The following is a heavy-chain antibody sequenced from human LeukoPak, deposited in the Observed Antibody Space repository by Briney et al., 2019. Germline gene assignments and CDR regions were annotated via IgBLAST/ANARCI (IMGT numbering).Heavy chain of an antibody. J-gene: IGHJ4*02. CDR2: INPNSGGT. Sequence: ASVRVSCKASGYTFTGYYMHWVRQAPGQGLEWMGWINPNSGGTNYAQKFQGRVTMTRDTSISTAYMELSRLRSDDTAVYYCAGITMVRGSPVDWGQGTLVTVSS. D-gene: IGHD3-10*01. CDR3: AGITMVRGSPVD. CDR1: GYTFTGYY. V-gene: IGHV1-2*02.